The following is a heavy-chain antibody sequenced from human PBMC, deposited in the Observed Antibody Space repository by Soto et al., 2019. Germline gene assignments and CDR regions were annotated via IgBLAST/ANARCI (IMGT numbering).Heavy chain of an antibody. V-gene: IGHV3-21*01. D-gene: IGHD3-10*01. CDR3: ARDQFELVGAFDI. Sequence: EVQLVESGGGLVKPGGSLRLSCAASGFTFSSYSMNWVRQAPGKGLEWVSSISSSSSYIYYADSVKGRFTISRDNAKNSLYLQMNSLRAEDTAVHYCARDQFELVGAFDIWGQGTMVTVSS. CDR1: GFTFSSYS. CDR2: ISSSSSYI. J-gene: IGHJ3*02.